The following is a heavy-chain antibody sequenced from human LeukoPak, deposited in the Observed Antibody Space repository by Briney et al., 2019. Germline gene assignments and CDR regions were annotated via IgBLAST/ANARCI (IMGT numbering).Heavy chain of an antibody. CDR3: AKASLFGIAMASVDY. CDR2: INSEGSST. Sequence: GGSLRLSCAASGITFSNYWMHWVRQAPGKGLVWVSRINSEGSSTSYADSVKGRFTISRDNAKNSLYLQMNSLRAEDTALYYCAKASLFGIAMASVDYWGQGTLVTVSS. D-gene: IGHD6-19*01. CDR1: GITFSNYW. V-gene: IGHV3-74*01. J-gene: IGHJ4*02.